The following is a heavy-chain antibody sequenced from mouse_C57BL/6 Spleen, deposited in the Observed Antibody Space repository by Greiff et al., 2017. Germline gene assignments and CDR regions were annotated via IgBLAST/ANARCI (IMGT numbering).Heavy chain of an antibody. D-gene: IGHD1-1*01. V-gene: IGHV1-5*01. Sequence: EVQGVESGTVLARPGASVKMSCKTSGYTFTSYWMHWVKQRPGQGLEWIGAIYPGNSDTSYNQKFKGKAKLTAVTSASTAYMELSSLTNEDSAVYYCTRPHYYGSSWFAYWGQGTLVTVSA. J-gene: IGHJ3*01. CDR3: TRPHYYGSSWFAY. CDR1: GYTFTSYW. CDR2: IYPGNSDT.